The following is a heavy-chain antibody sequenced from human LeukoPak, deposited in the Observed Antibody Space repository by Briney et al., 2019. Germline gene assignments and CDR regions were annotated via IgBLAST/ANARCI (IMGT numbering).Heavy chain of an antibody. CDR2: ISGSGGST. Sequence: GGSLRLSCAASGFTFSSYGMSWVRQAPGKGLEWVSAISGSGGSTYYADSVKGRFTISRDNSKNTLYLQMNSLRAEDTAVYYCAKEYYDFWSGYPHDYWGQGTLVTVSS. D-gene: IGHD3-3*01. V-gene: IGHV3-23*01. CDR1: GFTFSSYG. J-gene: IGHJ4*02. CDR3: AKEYYDFWSGYPHDY.